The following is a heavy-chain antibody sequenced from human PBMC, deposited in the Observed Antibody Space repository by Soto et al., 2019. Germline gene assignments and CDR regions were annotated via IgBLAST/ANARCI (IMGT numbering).Heavy chain of an antibody. Sequence: EVQLLESGGGLVQPGGSLRLSCAASGFTFSSYAMSWVRQAPGKGLEWVSAISGSGGSTYYADSVKGRFTISRDNSKNTLYLQMNSLRAEDTAVYYCAKDKSASSSSGGVSYYYYGMDVWGQGTTVTVSS. V-gene: IGHV3-23*01. CDR2: ISGSGGST. J-gene: IGHJ6*02. CDR3: AKDKSASSSSGGVSYYYYGMDV. CDR1: GFTFSSYA. D-gene: IGHD6-6*01.